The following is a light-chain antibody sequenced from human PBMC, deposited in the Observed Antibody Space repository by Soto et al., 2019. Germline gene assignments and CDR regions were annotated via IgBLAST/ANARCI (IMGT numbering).Light chain of an antibody. CDR1: SSDIGAYNF. J-gene: IGLJ2*01. V-gene: IGLV2-14*01. Sequence: QSALTQPASVSGSPGQSITISCTGTSSDIGAYNFGSWYQLHPDTALKLMIYDDTNRPSGVSARLSGSKSDNTASLTISGLVDVDEADYYCSSYTTSNTPGGGFCGGTKLTVL. CDR2: DDT. CDR3: SSYTTSNTPGGG.